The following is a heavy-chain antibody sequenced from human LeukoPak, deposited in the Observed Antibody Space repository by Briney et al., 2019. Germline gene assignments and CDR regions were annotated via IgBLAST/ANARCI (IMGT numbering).Heavy chain of an antibody. Sequence: PGGSLRLSCAASGFTLSGYAMSWVRQAPGKGLEWVSGTSAPGGTTYYEESVKGRFTISRDNSKNSLYLQMNSLRAEDSAVYYCAKTTSYTRDPIDYWGQGTLVTVSS. CDR3: AKTTSYTRDPIDY. D-gene: IGHD6-13*01. CDR2: TSAPGGTT. J-gene: IGHJ4*02. CDR1: GFTLSGYA. V-gene: IGHV3-23*01.